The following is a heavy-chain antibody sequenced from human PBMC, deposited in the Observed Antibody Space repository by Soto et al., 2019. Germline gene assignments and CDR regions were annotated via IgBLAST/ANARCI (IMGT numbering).Heavy chain of an antibody. Sequence: GASVKVSCKASGGTFSRSGFHWVRQAPGQGLEWMGMIVPSVDTTNYAQKFQARVTISAGQFTSTVYMELRSLRSEGTAVYYCARCPQPPDTADPYAVDVWGQGTRVTVSS. CDR2: IVPSVDTT. V-gene: IGHV1-69*11. CDR3: ARCPQPPDTADPYAVDV. D-gene: IGHD5-18*01. CDR1: GGTFSRSG. J-gene: IGHJ6*02.